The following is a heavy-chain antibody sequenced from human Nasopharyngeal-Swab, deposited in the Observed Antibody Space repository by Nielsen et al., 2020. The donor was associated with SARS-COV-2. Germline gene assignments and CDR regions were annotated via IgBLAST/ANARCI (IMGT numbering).Heavy chain of an antibody. J-gene: IGHJ4*02. CDR3: ARGIVATTLYSYFDY. CDR2: IYHSGST. Sequence: SETLSLTCAVSGGPISSSNWWSLVRQPPGKGLEWIGEIYHSGSTNYNPSLKSRVTISVDKSKNQFSLKLSSVTAADTAVYYCARGIVATTLYSYFDYWGQGTLVTVSS. CDR1: GGPISSSNW. D-gene: IGHD5-12*01. V-gene: IGHV4-4*02.